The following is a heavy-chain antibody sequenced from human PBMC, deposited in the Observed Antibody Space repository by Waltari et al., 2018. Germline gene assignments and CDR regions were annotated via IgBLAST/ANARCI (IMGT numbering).Heavy chain of an antibody. V-gene: IGHV3-23*01. CDR1: GFTCSNFA. CDR2: LSGTGDTT. CDR3: AKNNWMYGGRGSFDI. Sequence: EVQLLESGGGLVQPGGSLRPSCAASGFTCSNFALSWVRQAQGQGLEWVSGLSGTGDTTYYADSVKGRFTISRDNSKNTMYLQMNSLRVEDTALYYCAKNNWMYGGRGSFDIWGQGTMVTVSS. D-gene: IGHD1-26*01. J-gene: IGHJ3*02.